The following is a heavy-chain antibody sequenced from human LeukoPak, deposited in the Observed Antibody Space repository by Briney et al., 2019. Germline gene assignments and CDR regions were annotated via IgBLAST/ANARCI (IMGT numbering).Heavy chain of an antibody. CDR3: ASCLPLRYFDRCAFDI. CDR1: GGSISSGSYY. V-gene: IGHV4-61*02. D-gene: IGHD3-9*01. J-gene: IGHJ3*02. CDR2: IYTSGST. Sequence: PSQTLSLTCTASGGSISSGSYYWSWIRQPAGKGLEWIVRIYTSGSTNYNPSLKSRVTISVDTSKNQFSLKLSSVTAADTAVYYCASCLPLRYFDRCAFDIWGQGTMVTVSS.